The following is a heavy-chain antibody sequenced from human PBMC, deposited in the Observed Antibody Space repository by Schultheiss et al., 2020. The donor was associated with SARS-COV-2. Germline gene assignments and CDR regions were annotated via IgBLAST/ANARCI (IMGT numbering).Heavy chain of an antibody. CDR1: GGTFSSYA. CDR2: IIPIFGTA. Sequence: SVKVSCKASGGTFSSYAISWVRQAPGQGLEWMGGIIPIFGTANYAQRFQGRVTITADKSTSTAYMELSSLRSEDTAVYYCARVRSYDSSYYGMDVWGQGTTVTVSS. D-gene: IGHD3-3*01. J-gene: IGHJ6*02. CDR3: ARVRSYDSSYYGMDV. V-gene: IGHV1-69*06.